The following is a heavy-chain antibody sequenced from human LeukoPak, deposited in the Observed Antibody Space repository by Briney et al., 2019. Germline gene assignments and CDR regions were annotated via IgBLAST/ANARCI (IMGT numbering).Heavy chain of an antibody. V-gene: IGHV3-43*01. D-gene: IGHD2-15*01. CDR2: ISWDGGST. CDR3: AKGHGSDAFDI. CDR1: GFTFEDYT. J-gene: IGHJ3*02. Sequence: GSLRLSCAASGFTFEDYTMHWVRQAPGKGLEWVSLISWDGGSTYYADSVKGRFTIPRDNSKNSLYLQMNSLRTEDTALYYCAKGHGSDAFDIWGQGTMVTVSS.